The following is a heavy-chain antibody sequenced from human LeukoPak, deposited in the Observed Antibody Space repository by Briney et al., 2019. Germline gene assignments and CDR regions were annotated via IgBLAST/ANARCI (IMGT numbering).Heavy chain of an antibody. CDR2: IYPGDSDT. D-gene: IGHD3-10*01. CDR1: GYSFTSYW. Sequence: GESLKISCKGSGYSFTSYWIGWVRQMPGKGLEWMGIIYPGDSDTRYSLSFQGQVTISADKSISTAYLQWSSLKASDTAMYYCAGYGSGSPENDAFDIWGQGTMVTVSS. J-gene: IGHJ3*02. CDR3: AGYGSGSPENDAFDI. V-gene: IGHV5-51*01.